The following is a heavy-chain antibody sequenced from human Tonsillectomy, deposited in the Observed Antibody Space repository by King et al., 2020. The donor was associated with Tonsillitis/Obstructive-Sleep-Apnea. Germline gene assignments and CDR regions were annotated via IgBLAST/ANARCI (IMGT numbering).Heavy chain of an antibody. V-gene: IGHV5-10-1*01. CDR1: GYRFTNYW. CDR2: IDPSDSYT. D-gene: IGHD3-10*01. CDR3: ARGIIILESAFDV. Sequence: DVQLVQSGAEVKKPGESLRISCKGSGYRFTNYWISWVRQMPGKGLEWMGKIDPSDSYTDYSPSFQGHVTISADKAISPAYLQLSSLKASDTAMYYCARGIIILESAFDVWGQGTMVTVSS. J-gene: IGHJ3*01.